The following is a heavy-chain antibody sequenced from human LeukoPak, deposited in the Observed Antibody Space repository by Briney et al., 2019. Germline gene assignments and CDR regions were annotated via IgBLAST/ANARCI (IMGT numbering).Heavy chain of an antibody. CDR2: INPSGGST. V-gene: IGHV1-46*01. J-gene: IGHJ4*02. CDR3: ARESGSATGWFDY. D-gene: IGHD5-24*01. CDR1: GYTFTSYY. Sequence: ASVKVSCKASGYTFTSYYMHWGRQAPGQGLEWMGIINPSGGSTSYAQKFPGRVTMTRDTSTSTVYMELSSLGSEDTAVYYCARESGSATGWFDYWGQGTLVTVSS.